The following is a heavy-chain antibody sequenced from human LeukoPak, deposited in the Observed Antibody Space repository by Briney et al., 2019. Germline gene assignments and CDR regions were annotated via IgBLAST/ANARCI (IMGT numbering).Heavy chain of an antibody. CDR3: ARGRGYCSSTSCSTDYYYYYMDV. CDR2: IIPIFGTA. D-gene: IGHD2-2*01. V-gene: IGHV1-69*05. Sequence: ASVKVSCKASGGTFSSYAISWVRQAPGQGLEWMGGIIPIFGTANCAQKFQGRVTITTDESTSTAYMELSSLRSEDTAVYYCARGRGYCSSTSCSTDYYYYYMDVWGKGTTVTVSS. J-gene: IGHJ6*03. CDR1: GGTFSSYA.